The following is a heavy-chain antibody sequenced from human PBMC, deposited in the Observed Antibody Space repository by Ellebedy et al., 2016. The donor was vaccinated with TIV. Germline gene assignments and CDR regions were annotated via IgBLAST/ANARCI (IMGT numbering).Heavy chain of an antibody. CDR1: GGSISSSSYY. CDR2: IYYSGST. J-gene: IGHJ2*01. Sequence: SETLSLTCTVSGGSISSSSYYWGWIRQPPGKGLEWIGSIYYSGSTYYNPSLKSRVTISVDTSKNQFSLKLSSVTAADTAVYYCARGPYGGISVWYFDVWGRGTLVTVSS. CDR3: ARGPYGGISVWYFDV. V-gene: IGHV4-39*07. D-gene: IGHD4-23*01.